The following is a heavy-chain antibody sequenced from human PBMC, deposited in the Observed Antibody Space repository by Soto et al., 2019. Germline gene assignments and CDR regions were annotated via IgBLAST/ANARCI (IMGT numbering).Heavy chain of an antibody. J-gene: IGHJ4*02. CDR3: ARGRLFLTTSGLAITYFDY. D-gene: IGHD3-3*01. CDR1: SGSFSGYY. V-gene: IGHV4-34*01. Sequence: ETLSLTCAVYSGSFSGYYYSWIRQSPGKGLEWIGEITHGGSTTYSPSLKSRVTMSLDTSKNQFSLNMTSMTAADTAVYYCARGRLFLTTSGLAITYFDYWGQGTLVTVS. CDR2: ITHGGST.